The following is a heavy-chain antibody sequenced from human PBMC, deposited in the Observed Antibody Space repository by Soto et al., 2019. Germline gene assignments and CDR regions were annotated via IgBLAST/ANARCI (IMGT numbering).Heavy chain of an antibody. V-gene: IGHV4-34*01. CDR2: INHSGST. CDR1: GGSFSGYY. Sequence: NPSETLSLTCAVYGGSFSGYYWSWIRQPPGKGLEWIGEINHSGSTNYNPSLKSRVTISVDTSKNQFSLKLSSVTAADTAVYYCASQYYYGSGSYFDAFDIWGQGTMVTVSS. D-gene: IGHD3-10*01. J-gene: IGHJ3*02. CDR3: ASQYYYGSGSYFDAFDI.